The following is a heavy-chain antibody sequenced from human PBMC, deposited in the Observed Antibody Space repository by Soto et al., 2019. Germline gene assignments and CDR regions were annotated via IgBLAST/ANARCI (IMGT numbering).Heavy chain of an antibody. J-gene: IGHJ3*02. CDR2: VYISGST. CDR1: GGSISTYY. Sequence: QVQLQESGPGLVKPSETLSLTCTVSGGSISTYYWNWIRQSAGKGLEWIGRVYISGSTNYHPSLKRRVAMSVATSNNQFSLKVTSVTAADTAVYYCARGGRDGFDIWGQGTMVTVSS. CDR3: ARGGRDGFDI. V-gene: IGHV4-4*07.